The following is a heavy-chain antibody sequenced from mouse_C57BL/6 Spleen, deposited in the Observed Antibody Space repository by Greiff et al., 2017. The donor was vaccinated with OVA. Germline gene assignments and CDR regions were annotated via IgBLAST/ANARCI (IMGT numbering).Heavy chain of an antibody. Sequence: DVQLVESGGGLVKPGGSLKLSCAASGFTFSSYAMSWVRQTPEKRLEWVATISDGGSYTYYPDNVKGRFNISRDNAKNNLYLQMSHLKSEDTAMYYCARGNWDFDYWGQGTTLTVSS. D-gene: IGHD4-1*01. CDR1: GFTFSSYA. J-gene: IGHJ2*01. CDR3: ARGNWDFDY. V-gene: IGHV5-4*01. CDR2: ISDGGSYT.